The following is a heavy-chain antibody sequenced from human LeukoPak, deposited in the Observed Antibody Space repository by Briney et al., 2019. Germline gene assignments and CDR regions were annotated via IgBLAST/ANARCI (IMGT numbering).Heavy chain of an antibody. V-gene: IGHV3-53*01. CDR2: IYSGGST. Sequence: PGGSLRLSCEASGFTFSHHWMSWVRQAPGKGLEWVSVIYSGGSTYYADSVKGRFTISRDNSKNTLYLQMNSLRAEDTAVYYCVRGDYGDYTLFDYWGQGTLVTVSS. CDR3: VRGDYGDYTLFDY. J-gene: IGHJ4*02. D-gene: IGHD4-17*01. CDR1: GFTFSHHW.